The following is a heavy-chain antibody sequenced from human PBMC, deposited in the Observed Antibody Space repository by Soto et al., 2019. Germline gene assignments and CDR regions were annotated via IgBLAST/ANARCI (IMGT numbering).Heavy chain of an antibody. D-gene: IGHD3-3*01. Sequence: ASVKVSCKASGYTFTGYYMHWVRQAPGQGLEWMGWINPNSGGTNYAQKFQGRVTMTRDTSISTAYMELSRLRSDDTAVYYCARDSNDFWSGYYQNFDYWGQGTLVTVSS. CDR1: GYTFTGYY. V-gene: IGHV1-2*02. J-gene: IGHJ4*02. CDR3: ARDSNDFWSGYYQNFDY. CDR2: INPNSGGT.